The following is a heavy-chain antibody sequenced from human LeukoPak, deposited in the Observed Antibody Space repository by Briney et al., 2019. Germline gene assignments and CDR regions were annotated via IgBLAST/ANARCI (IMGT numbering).Heavy chain of an antibody. CDR2: ISGSDGST. CDR3: AKVETSGGANCYALDY. Sequence: GGSLRLSCAASGFTFSSYAMNWIRQAPDKGLEWVSAISGSDGSTYYADSVKGRFTISRDDSQNTLYLQMNSLSAEDTAVYYCAKVETSGGANCYALDYWGRGTLVTVSS. D-gene: IGHD2-2*01. J-gene: IGHJ4*02. CDR1: GFTFSSYA. V-gene: IGHV3-23*01.